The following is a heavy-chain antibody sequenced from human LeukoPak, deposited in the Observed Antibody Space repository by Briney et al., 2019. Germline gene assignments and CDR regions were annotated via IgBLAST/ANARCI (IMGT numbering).Heavy chain of an antibody. CDR2: IYPGDSDT. CDR3: ARQLSSSWYTTGEGFDY. D-gene: IGHD6-13*01. J-gene: IGHJ4*02. CDR1: GYSFTSYW. Sequence: GESLKISCKGSGYSFTSYWIGWVRQMPGKGLEWMGIIYPGDSDTRYSPSFQGQVTISADKSISTAYLQWSSLKASDTAMYYCARQLSSSWYTTGEGFDYWGQGTLVTVSS. V-gene: IGHV5-51*01.